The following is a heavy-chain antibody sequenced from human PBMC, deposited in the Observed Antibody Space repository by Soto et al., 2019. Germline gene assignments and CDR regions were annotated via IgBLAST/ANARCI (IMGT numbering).Heavy chain of an antibody. CDR3: ARDGRNTDWNNYPYSLFDY. D-gene: IGHD3-16*02. J-gene: IGHJ4*02. CDR2: INADNGDT. Sequence: QVQLVQSGAEVKKPGASVKVSCTASRYTFTRYAMHWVRQAPGQRLEWMGWINADNGDTSYSQKFLGRLTISSDTTASTAYMELSSLGSGDTAVYYCARDGRNTDWNNYPYSLFDYWGQGTLVTVYS. V-gene: IGHV1-3*01. CDR1: RYTFTRYA.